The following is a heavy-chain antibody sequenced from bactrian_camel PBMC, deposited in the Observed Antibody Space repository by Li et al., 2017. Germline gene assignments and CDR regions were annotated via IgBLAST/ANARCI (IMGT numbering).Heavy chain of an antibody. V-gene: IGHV3S40*01. CDR1: RHSFPGSC. J-gene: IGHJ4*01. D-gene: IGHD1*01. Sequence: VQLVESGGGSVQAGGSLTLSCKKSRHSFPGSCLGWFRQAPGKEREGVAVIDSRSGGTLYADSVKGRFTISQDDAGYAVYLQMNSLKPEDSGVYSCAADRLGHGAGLCYPTYWFNFRGSGTQVT. CDR2: IDSRSGGT.